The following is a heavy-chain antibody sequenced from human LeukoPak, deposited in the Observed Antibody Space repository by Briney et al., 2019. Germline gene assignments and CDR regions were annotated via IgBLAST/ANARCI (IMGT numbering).Heavy chain of an antibody. CDR3: ARVEFNGGYSHIY. CDR1: GYTFTSYD. J-gene: IGHJ4*02. V-gene: IGHV1-8*01. CDR2: MNPNSGNT. D-gene: IGHD5-12*01. Sequence: ASVTLSCRTSGYTFTSYDINWVRQATGQGLEWMGWMNPNSGNTGYAQNFQGRFTITRDTHITTAYMELSSLRSDDTAVYYCARVEFNGGYSHIYWGQGTLVTVSS.